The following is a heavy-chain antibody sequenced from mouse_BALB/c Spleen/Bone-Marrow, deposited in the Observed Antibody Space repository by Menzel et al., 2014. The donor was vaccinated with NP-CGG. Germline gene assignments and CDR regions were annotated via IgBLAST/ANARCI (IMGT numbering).Heavy chain of an antibody. CDR3: ARNWDVDY. V-gene: IGHV1S135*01. CDR2: TDPFNGAT. Sequence: EVQLQQSGPELMKPGASVKISCKASGYSFTTYYMHWVKQSHGKSLEWIGYTDPFNGATSYNQKFKGKATLTVDKSSSTAYMHLSSLTSEDSAVYYCARNWDVDYWGQGTTLTVSS. J-gene: IGHJ2*01. CDR1: GYSFTTYY. D-gene: IGHD4-1*01.